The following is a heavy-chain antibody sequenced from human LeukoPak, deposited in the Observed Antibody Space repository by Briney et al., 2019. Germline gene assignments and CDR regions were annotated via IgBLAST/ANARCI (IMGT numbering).Heavy chain of an antibody. CDR3: AGGTIMITFGGVIALPDY. V-gene: IGHV1-18*01. CDR2: ISAYNGNT. D-gene: IGHD3-16*02. CDR1: GYTFTSYG. Sequence: ASVKVSCKASGYTFTSYGISWVRQAPGQGLEWMGWISAYNGNTNYAQKLQGRVTMTTDTSTSTAYMELRSLRSDDTAVYYCAGGTIMITFGGVIALPDYWGQRTLVTVSS. J-gene: IGHJ4*02.